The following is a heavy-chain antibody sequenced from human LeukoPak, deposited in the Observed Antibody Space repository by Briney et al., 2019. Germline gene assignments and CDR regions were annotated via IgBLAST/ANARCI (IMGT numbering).Heavy chain of an antibody. J-gene: IGHJ4*02. Sequence: KPSETLSLTSTVSSGSISNYYWSWIRQPPGKSLEWIAYVYYSGSTNYNPSLKSRVTISVDTSKNQLSLKLRSVTAADTAVYYCARSQYTTSSLPFDSWGQGTLVTVSS. CDR3: ARSQYTTSSLPFDS. CDR2: VYYSGST. V-gene: IGHV4-59*01. D-gene: IGHD6-6*01. CDR1: SGSISNYY.